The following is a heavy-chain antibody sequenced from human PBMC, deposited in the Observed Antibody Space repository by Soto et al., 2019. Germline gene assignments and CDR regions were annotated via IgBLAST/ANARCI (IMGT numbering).Heavy chain of an antibody. CDR1: GYTFTSYG. CDR3: ARMGDVPYYYYGMDV. Sequence: QVQLVQSGAEVKKPGASVKVSCKASGYTFTSYGITWVRQAPGQALEWLGWINGYNGTTNYAQKLQGRVTMTTDTSTSTAYMELRSLRSDDTAVYYCARMGDVPYYYYGMDVWGQGTTVTVSS. J-gene: IGHJ6*02. V-gene: IGHV1-18*01. CDR2: INGYNGTT. D-gene: IGHD3-16*01.